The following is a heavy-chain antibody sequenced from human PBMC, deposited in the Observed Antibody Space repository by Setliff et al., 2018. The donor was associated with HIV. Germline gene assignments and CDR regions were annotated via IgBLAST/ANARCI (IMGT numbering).Heavy chain of an antibody. J-gene: IGHJ6*02. CDR3: ARRAESTTTWFSSWYSYDMDV. V-gene: IGHV4-39*01. D-gene: IGHD2-15*01. CDR1: GVSFSTDMYY. CDR2: VYYNGKI. Sequence: ASETLSLTCTVSGVSFSTDMYYWGWIRQPPGKGLEWVGSVYYNGKIFYNPSPKSRVTISLDSSKNQLSLRLKSVTAADTAVYFCARRAESTTTWFSSWYSYDMDVWGQGTTVTVSS.